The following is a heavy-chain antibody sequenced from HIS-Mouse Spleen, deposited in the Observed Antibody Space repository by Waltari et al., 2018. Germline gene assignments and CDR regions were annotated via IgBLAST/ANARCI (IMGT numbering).Heavy chain of an antibody. J-gene: IGHJ4*02. V-gene: IGHV4-38-2*02. CDR3: ARRERWELPYYFDY. CDR1: GYSISSGYY. Sequence: QVQLQESGPGLVKPSETLSLTCTVSGYSISSGYYWGWIRQPPGKGLEWIGSIYHSGSTYYNPYLKSRVTISVDTSKNQFSLKLSSVTAADTAVYYCARRERWELPYYFDYWGQGTLVTVSS. D-gene: IGHD1-26*01. CDR2: IYHSGST.